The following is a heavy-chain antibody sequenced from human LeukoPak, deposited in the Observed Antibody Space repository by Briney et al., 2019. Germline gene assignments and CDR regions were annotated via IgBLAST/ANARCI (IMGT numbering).Heavy chain of an antibody. J-gene: IGHJ3*02. D-gene: IGHD6-19*01. CDR1: GYSFTSYW. Sequence: GESLKISCKGSGYSFTSYWIGWVRQMPGKGLEWMGIIYPGDSDTRYSPSFQGQVTISADKSISTAYLQWSSLKASDTAMYYCARHPYSSGWYLGAFDIWGQGTMVTVSS. CDR3: ARHPYSSGWYLGAFDI. V-gene: IGHV5-51*01. CDR2: IYPGDSDT.